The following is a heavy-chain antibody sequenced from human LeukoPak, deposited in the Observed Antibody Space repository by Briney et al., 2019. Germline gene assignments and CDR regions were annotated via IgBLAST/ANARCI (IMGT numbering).Heavy chain of an antibody. CDR3: ANYDSSGSLDYYYYGMDV. D-gene: IGHD3-22*01. Sequence: GGSLRLSCEASGFTFSSYAMHWVRQAPGKGLEWVAVISYDGSNKYYADSVKGRFTISRDNSKNTLYLQMNSLRAEDTAVYYCANYDSSGSLDYYYYGMDVWGQGTTVTVSS. CDR2: ISYDGSNK. CDR1: GFTFSSYA. J-gene: IGHJ6*02. V-gene: IGHV3-30-3*01.